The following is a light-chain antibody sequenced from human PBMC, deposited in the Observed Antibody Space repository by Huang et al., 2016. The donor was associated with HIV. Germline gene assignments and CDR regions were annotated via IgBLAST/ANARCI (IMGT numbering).Light chain of an antibody. CDR3: QQSYNTPRT. Sequence: DIQMTQSPSSLSASVGDRVTITCRVSQSISSYLNWYQQKPGKAPELLIYAASNSQSGVPSRFSGSGSETDFTLAISSLQPEDVATYYCQQSYNTPRTFGQGTKLEIK. J-gene: IGKJ2*01. CDR2: AAS. CDR1: QSISSY. V-gene: IGKV1-39*01.